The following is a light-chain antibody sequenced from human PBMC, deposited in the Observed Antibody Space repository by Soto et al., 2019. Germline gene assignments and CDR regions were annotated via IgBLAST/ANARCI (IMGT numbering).Light chain of an antibody. J-gene: IGKJ2*02. CDR3: QQYGSWPPWT. V-gene: IGKV3-20*01. Sequence: EIVLTQSPGTLSLSPGERATLSCRASQSVSSSFLSWYQQQPDPAPRLLIYAASSRTTGTPDRFSGSGSGTKFPLTISRLQPEDFAVYYCQQYGSWPPWTFGQGTKLEIK. CDR2: AAS. CDR1: QSVSSSF.